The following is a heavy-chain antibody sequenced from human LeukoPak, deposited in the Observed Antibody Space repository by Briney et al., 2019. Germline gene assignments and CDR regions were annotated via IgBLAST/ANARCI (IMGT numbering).Heavy chain of an antibody. Sequence: ASVKVSCKASGYTFTSYYMHWVRQAPGQGLEWMGIINPSGGSTIYAQKFQGRVTMTEDTSTDTAYMELSSLRSEDTAVYYCATDLGYYGSGSYPYIWGQGTMVTVSS. J-gene: IGHJ3*02. V-gene: IGHV1-46*01. CDR3: ATDLGYYGSGSYPYI. CDR2: INPSGGST. D-gene: IGHD3-10*01. CDR1: GYTFTSYY.